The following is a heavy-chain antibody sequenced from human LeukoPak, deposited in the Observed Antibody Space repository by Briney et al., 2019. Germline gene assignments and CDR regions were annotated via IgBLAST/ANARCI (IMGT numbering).Heavy chain of an antibody. Sequence: GASVKVSPTSAGYTFTSYYMHRVRQAPGQGLEWMGIINPSGGSTSYAQKFQGRVTMTRDTPTSTVYMELSSLRSEDTAVYYCARVEVLASDENWSEPWGQGTLVTVSS. CDR3: ARVEVLASDENWSEP. CDR2: INPSGGST. J-gene: IGHJ5*02. D-gene: IGHD3-3*01. V-gene: IGHV1-46*01. CDR1: GYTFTSYY.